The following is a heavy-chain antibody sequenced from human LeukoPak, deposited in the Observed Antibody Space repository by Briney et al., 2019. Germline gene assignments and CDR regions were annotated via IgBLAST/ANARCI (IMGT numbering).Heavy chain of an antibody. CDR3: AREGEYSSSWPPDFDY. V-gene: IGHV4-39*07. D-gene: IGHD6-13*01. Sequence: PSETLSLTCTVSGGSISSSSYYWGWIRQPPGKGLEWIGSIYYSGSTYYNPSLKSRVTISVDTSKNQFSLKLSSVTAADTAVYYCAREGEYSSSWPPDFDYWGQGTLVTVSS. J-gene: IGHJ4*02. CDR2: IYYSGST. CDR1: GGSISSSSYY.